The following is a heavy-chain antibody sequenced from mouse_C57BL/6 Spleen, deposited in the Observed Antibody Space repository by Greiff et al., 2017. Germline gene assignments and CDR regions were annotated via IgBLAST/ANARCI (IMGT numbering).Heavy chain of an antibody. Sequence: QVQLQQPGAELVMPGASVKLSCKASGYTFTSYWMHWVKQRPGQGLEWIGEIDPSDSYTNYNQKFKGKSTLTVDKSSSTAYMQLSSLTSEDSAVYYCSRQSYYYGSSYRRYFDVWGTGTTATVSS. V-gene: IGHV1-69*01. D-gene: IGHD1-1*01. J-gene: IGHJ1*03. CDR1: GYTFTSYW. CDR2: IDPSDSYT. CDR3: SRQSYYYGSSYRRYFDV.